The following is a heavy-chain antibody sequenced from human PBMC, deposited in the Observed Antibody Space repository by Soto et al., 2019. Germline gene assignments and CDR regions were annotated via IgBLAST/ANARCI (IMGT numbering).Heavy chain of an antibody. J-gene: IGHJ4*02. Sequence: HPGGSLGLSCAASGFTVSSNYMSWVRQAPGKGLEWVSVIYSGGSTYYADSVKGRFTISRDNSKNTLYLQMNSLRAEDTAVYYCGREGGRGYRSSGYYLHSGGQAPLVPASS. CDR1: GFTVSSNY. CDR2: IYSGGST. D-gene: IGHD5-18*01. CDR3: GREGGRGYRSSGYYLHS. V-gene: IGHV3-53*01.